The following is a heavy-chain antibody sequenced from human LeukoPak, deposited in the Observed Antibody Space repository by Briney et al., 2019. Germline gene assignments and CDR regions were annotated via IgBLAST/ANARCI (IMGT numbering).Heavy chain of an antibody. CDR1: GYTLTELS. CDR2: LDPEDGEM. V-gene: IGHV1-24*01. Sequence: ASVTVSFKVSGYTLTELSLHWVRQPPGKGLEWMGGLDPEDGEMIYSQKFQGRVTMTEDTSTDIAYIEMSSLRSEDTAVYYCATGRTKWDLLNYWGQGTLVTVSS. J-gene: IGHJ4*02. D-gene: IGHD1-26*01. CDR3: ATGRTKWDLLNY.